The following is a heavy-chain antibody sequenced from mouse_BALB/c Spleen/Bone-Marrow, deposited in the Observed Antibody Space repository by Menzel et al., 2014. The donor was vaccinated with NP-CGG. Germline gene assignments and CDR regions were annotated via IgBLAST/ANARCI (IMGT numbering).Heavy chain of an antibody. CDR3: ARQLGLRWAMDY. CDR2: ISNGGGST. J-gene: IGHJ4*01. Sequence: EVKLVESGGGLVQPGGSLKLSCAASGFTFSSYTVSWVRQTPEKRLEWVAYISNGGGSTYYPDTVKGRFTISRDNAKSTLYLQMSSLKSEDTAMYYCARQLGLRWAMDYWGQGTSVTVSS. D-gene: IGHD3-1*01. V-gene: IGHV5-12-2*01. CDR1: GFTFSSYT.